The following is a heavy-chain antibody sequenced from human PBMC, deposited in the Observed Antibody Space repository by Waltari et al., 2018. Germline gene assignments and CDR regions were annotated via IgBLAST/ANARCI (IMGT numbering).Heavy chain of an antibody. D-gene: IGHD2-8*01. CDR1: GSNLASYW. V-gene: IGHV3-7*01. CDR3: ARDDNINGASVVFDI. J-gene: IGHJ3*02. CDR2: INESGIKR. Sequence: EVNLVESGGDLVQPGESLRLSCAASGSNLASYWISWVRQAAGKGWEGVADINESGIKRYYVDSVQGRFTISRDNAKNSVQLQMNSLRAEDTAVYYCARDDNINGASVVFDIWGQGTMVTVSS.